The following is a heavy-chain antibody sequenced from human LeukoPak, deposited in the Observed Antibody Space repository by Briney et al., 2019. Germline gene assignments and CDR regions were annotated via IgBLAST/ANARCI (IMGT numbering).Heavy chain of an antibody. CDR2: INHSGST. CDR1: GGSFSGYY. CDR3: ARGGYSYGLDAFDI. D-gene: IGHD5-18*01. V-gene: IGHV4-34*01. J-gene: IGHJ3*02. Sequence: SETLSLTCAVYGGSFSGYYWSWICQPPGKWLEWIGEINHSGSTNYNPSLKSRVTISVDTSKNQFSLKLSSVTAADTAVYYCARGGYSYGLDAFDIWGQGTMVTVSS.